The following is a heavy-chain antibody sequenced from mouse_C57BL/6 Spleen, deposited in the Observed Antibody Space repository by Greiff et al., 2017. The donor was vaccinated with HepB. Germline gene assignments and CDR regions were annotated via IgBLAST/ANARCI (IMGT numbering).Heavy chain of an antibody. CDR2: ISSGGSTI. J-gene: IGHJ2*01. V-gene: IGHV5-17*01. CDR1: GFTFSDYG. CDR3: ARNWAFDY. Sequence: EVQRVESGGGLVKPGGSLKLSCAASGFTFSDYGMHWVRQAPEKGLEWVAYISSGGSTINYADTVKGRFTISRDNARTTLYLQMTSLRSEDTAMYYCARNWAFDYWGQSTTLTVSS. D-gene: IGHD4-1*01.